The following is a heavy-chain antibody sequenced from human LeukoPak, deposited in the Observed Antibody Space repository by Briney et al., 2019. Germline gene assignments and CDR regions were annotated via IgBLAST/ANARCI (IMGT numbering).Heavy chain of an antibody. CDR1: GGTFSNYA. CDR2: IVPVLGTA. CDR3: ARGYCTNTICLGRPYFDY. Sequence: SVKVSCKASGGTFSNYAINWVRQAPGQGLDWLGGIVPVLGTANYAQKFQGRVTITTDESTSTVYMELSSLRSEDTAVYYCARGYCTNTICLGRPYFDYWGQGTLVTVSS. J-gene: IGHJ4*02. V-gene: IGHV1-69*05. D-gene: IGHD2-2*01.